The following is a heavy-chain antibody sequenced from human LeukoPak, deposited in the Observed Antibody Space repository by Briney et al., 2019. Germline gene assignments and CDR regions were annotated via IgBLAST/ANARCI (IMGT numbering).Heavy chain of an antibody. D-gene: IGHD2-8*01. Sequence: GGSLRLSFAASGFTFSSDGIHWVRQAPGKGLGWVAVISYDGSNNYYAGSVKGRFNISRDNSKNTVFLQMNSMRPEDTALYYCARVYGGEIDYWGQGTQVTVSS. CDR1: GFTFSSDG. J-gene: IGHJ4*02. CDR2: ISYDGSNN. V-gene: IGHV3-30*03. CDR3: ARVYGGEIDY.